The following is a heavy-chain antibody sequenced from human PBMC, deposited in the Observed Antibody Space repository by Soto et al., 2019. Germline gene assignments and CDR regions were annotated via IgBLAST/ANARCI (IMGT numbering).Heavy chain of an antibody. CDR2: ISSDGRNE. Sequence: GSLRLSCVASGFTFSRDGVLWVRQAPGKGLEWVATISSDGRNEHYADSVQGRFTVSRDNSKNTLYLQMDSLRDEDTAVYYCARGGTPYFDCWGQGTLVTVSS. V-gene: IGHV3-30*04. D-gene: IGHD1-1*01. J-gene: IGHJ4*02. CDR1: GFTFSRDG. CDR3: ARGGTPYFDC.